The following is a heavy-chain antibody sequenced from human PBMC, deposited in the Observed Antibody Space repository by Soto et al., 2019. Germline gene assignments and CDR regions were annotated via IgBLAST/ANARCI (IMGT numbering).Heavy chain of an antibody. CDR3: ATQGFFRMGV. CDR2: INHSGAT. Sequence: QVQLQESGPGLVQPSGTLSLTCAVSGDSITGNDWWSWVRQPPGKGLEWIGEINHSGATNYNPSLNSRVTISIDTSQNQISLKLNSVTAADTAMFYCATQGFFRMGVWGRGTTVTVSS. V-gene: IGHV4-4*02. J-gene: IGHJ6*02. CDR1: GDSITGNDW.